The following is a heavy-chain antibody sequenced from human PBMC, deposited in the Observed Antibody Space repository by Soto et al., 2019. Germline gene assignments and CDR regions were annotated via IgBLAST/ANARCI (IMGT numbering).Heavy chain of an antibody. V-gene: IGHV1-69*04. J-gene: IGHJ4*02. CDR3: ARAYSGYAAGYFDY. D-gene: IGHD5-12*01. CDR1: GGTFSSYA. CDR2: IIPILGIA. Sequence: SVKVSCKASGGTFSSYAISWVRQAPGQGLEWMGRIIPILGIANYAQKSQGRVTITADKSTSTAYMELSSLRSEDTAVYYCARAYSGYAAGYFDYWGQGTLVTVSS.